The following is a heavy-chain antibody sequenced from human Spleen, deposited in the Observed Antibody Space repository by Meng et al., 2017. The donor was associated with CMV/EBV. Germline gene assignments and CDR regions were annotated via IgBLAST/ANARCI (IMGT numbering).Heavy chain of an antibody. CDR1: GFTFSRHA. CDR2: ISGSSANI. Sequence: GGSLRLSCIGSGFTFSRHAVNWVRQAPGKGLEWVSVISGSSANIFYSGSVKGRFTTSRDNSKNTLYLQMNSLRAEDTAVYYCAKDLGMDVWGQGTTVTVSS. V-gene: IGHV3-23*01. CDR3: AKDLGMDV. J-gene: IGHJ6*02.